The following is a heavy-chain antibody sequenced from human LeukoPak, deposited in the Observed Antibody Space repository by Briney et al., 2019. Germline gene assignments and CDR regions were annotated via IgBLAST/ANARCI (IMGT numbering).Heavy chain of an antibody. Sequence: PGGSLRLSCGVSGFTFSSYGMHWVRQAPGKGLEWVSAISGSGGSTYYADSVKGRFTISRDNSKNTLYLQMNSLRAEDTAVYYCAKPGSYQQSHSVIYYYYYYMDVWGEGTTVTISS. CDR1: GFTFSSYG. V-gene: IGHV3-23*01. D-gene: IGHD2-2*01. CDR3: AKPGSYQQSHSVIYYYYYYMDV. CDR2: ISGSGGST. J-gene: IGHJ6*03.